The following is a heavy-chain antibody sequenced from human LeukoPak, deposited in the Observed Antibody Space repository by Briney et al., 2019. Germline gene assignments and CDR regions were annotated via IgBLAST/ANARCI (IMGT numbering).Heavy chain of an antibody. V-gene: IGHV1-2*02. CDR1: GYSFIGYH. Sequence: ASVKVSCKASGYSFIGYHMHWVRQAPGQGLEWMGWTNPNTGGTKYAQKFQGRVTMTRDTSISTAYMELSSLRSEDTAVYYCASATGGFQYYFDYWGQGTLVTVSS. CDR3: ASATGGFQYYFDY. J-gene: IGHJ4*02. CDR2: TNPNTGGT.